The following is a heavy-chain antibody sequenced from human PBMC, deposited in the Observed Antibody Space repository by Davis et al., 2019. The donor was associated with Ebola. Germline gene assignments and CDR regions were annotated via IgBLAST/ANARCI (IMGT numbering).Heavy chain of an antibody. CDR3: AQQLGDYGGNALRY. Sequence: GGSLRLSCAASGFTFSSYAMNWVRQAPGKGLEWVSVISGSGGSTDYADSVKGRFTISRDDAKKSLYLQMDSLRAEDTAVYYCAQQLGDYGGNALRYWGQGTLVTVSS. D-gene: IGHD4-23*01. CDR1: GFTFSSYA. V-gene: IGHV3-23*01. J-gene: IGHJ4*02. CDR2: ISGSGGST.